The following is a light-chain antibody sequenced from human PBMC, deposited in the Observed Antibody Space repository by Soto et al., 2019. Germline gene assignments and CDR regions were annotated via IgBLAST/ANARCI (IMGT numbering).Light chain of an antibody. Sequence: QSALTQPASVSGSPGQSITISCTGTNSDVGAYIYVSWYQQHPGKAPKLMVYDINNRPSGVSNRFSGSKSANTASLTISGLQADDEADYSCVSFTTKSSYVFGTGTKGTVL. CDR3: VSFTTKSSYV. CDR1: NSDVGAYIY. CDR2: DIN. J-gene: IGLJ1*01. V-gene: IGLV2-14*03.